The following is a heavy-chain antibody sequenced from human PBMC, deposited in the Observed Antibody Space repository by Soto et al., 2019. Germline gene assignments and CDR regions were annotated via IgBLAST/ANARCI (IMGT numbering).Heavy chain of an antibody. CDR2: IKSKTDGGTT. V-gene: IGHV3-15*01. Sequence: GWSLRLSCAASGFTFSNAWMSWVRQAPGKGLEWVGRIKSKTDGGTTDYAAPVKGRFTISRDDSKNTLYLQMNSLKTEDTAVYYCTTDLCSSTSCYMELDYWGQGTLVTVSS. CDR3: TTDLCSSTSCYMELDY. CDR1: GFTFSNAW. J-gene: IGHJ4*02. D-gene: IGHD2-2*02.